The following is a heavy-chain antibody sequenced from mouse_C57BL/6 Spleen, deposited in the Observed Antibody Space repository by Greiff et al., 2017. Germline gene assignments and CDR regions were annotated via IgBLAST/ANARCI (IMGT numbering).Heavy chain of an antibody. V-gene: IGHV1-64*01. J-gene: IGHJ2*01. CDR2: IHPNSGST. CDR1: GYTFTSYW. Sequence: QVQLQQPGAELVKPGASVKLSCKASGYTFTSYWMHWVKQRPGQGLEWIGMIHPNSGSTNYNEKFKSKATLTVDKSSSTAYMQLSSLTSEDSAVYYCARGQLNYSNYGYFDYWGQGTTLTVSS. CDR3: ARGQLNYSNYGYFDY. D-gene: IGHD2-5*01.